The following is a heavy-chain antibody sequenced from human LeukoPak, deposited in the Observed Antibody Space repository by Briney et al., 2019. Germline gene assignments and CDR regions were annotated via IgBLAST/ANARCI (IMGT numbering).Heavy chain of an antibody. V-gene: IGHV3-30*02. Sequence: GGSLRLSCAASGYTFSTYGMHWVRQAPGKGREWVAFIRYDGSKKYYADSVKGRFTSSRDNSKNTLYLQMNSLRAVDTAVYYCARLATHGDYWGQGTLVTVSS. CDR1: GYTFSTYG. CDR2: IRYDGSKK. D-gene: IGHD5-24*01. J-gene: IGHJ4*02. CDR3: ARLATHGDY.